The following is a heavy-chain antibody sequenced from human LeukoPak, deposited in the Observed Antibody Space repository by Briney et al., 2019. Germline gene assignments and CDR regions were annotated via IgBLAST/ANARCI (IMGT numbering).Heavy chain of an antibody. J-gene: IGHJ4*02. D-gene: IGHD1-26*01. V-gene: IGHV3-21*01. CDR2: ISSSSSYI. CDR3: ARYSGSHNPFDY. CDR1: GFTFSSYR. Sequence: PGGSLRLSCAASGFTFSSYRMNWVRQAPGKGLEWVSSISSSSSYIYYADSVKGRFTISRDNAKNSLYLQMNSLRAEDTAVYYCARYSGSHNPFDYWGQGTLVTVSS.